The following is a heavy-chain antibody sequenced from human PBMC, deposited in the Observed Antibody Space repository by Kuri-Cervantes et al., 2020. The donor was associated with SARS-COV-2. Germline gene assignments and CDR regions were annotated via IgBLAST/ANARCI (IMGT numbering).Heavy chain of an antibody. V-gene: IGHV4-59*05. CDR3: ARHVDDKWLQLPADYFDY. CDR1: GGPISSYY. CDR2: IYYSGST. J-gene: IGHJ4*02. D-gene: IGHD5-18*01. Sequence: SETLSLTCTVSGGPISSYYWSWIRQPPGKGLEWIGSIYYSGSTYYNPSLKSRVTISVDTSKNHFSLKLTSVTAADTAVYYCARHVDDKWLQLPADYFDYWGQGTLVTVSS.